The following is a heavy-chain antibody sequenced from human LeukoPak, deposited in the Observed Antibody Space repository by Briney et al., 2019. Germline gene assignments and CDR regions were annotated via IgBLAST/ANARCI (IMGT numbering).Heavy chain of an antibody. CDR3: ARSEEWELTGFDY. D-gene: IGHD1-26*01. CDR2: IYYSGST. Sequence: SETLSLTCTVSGGSISSSSYYWGWIRQPPGKGLEWIGSIYYSGSTYYNPSLKSRVTISVDTSKNQFSLKLSSVTAADTAVYYCARSEEWELTGFDYWGQGTLVTVSS. V-gene: IGHV4-39*07. CDR1: GGSISSSSYY. J-gene: IGHJ4*02.